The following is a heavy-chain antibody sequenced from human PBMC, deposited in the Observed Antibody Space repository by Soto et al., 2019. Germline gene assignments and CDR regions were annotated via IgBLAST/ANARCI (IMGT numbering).Heavy chain of an antibody. CDR1: GFTFSSYW. CDR3: ARASAIQLWLPSPEYYYYMDV. V-gene: IGHV3-7*01. Sequence: GGSLRLSCAASGFTFSSYWMSWVRQAPGKGLEWVANIKQDGSEKYYVDSVKGRFTISRDNAKNSLYLQMNSLRAEDTAVYYCARASAIQLWLPSPEYYYYMDVWGKGTTVTVSS. J-gene: IGHJ6*03. D-gene: IGHD5-18*01. CDR2: IKQDGSEK.